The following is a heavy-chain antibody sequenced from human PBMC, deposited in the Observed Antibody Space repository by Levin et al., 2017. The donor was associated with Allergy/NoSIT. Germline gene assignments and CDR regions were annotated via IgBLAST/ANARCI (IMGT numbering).Heavy chain of an antibody. V-gene: IGHV3-21*01. CDR1: GFTFSSYS. CDR2: ISSSSSYI. J-gene: IGHJ6*02. D-gene: IGHD5-18*01. Sequence: GGSLRLSCAASGFTFSSYSMNWVRQAPGKGLEWVSSISSSSSYIYYADSVKGRFTISRDNAKNSLYLQMNSLRAEDTAVYYCARSRGYSYAMTKYYYYGMDVWGQGTTVTVSS. CDR3: ARSRGYSYAMTKYYYYGMDV.